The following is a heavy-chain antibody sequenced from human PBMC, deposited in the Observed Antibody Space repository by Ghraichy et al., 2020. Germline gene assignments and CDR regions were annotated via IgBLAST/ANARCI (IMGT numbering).Heavy chain of an antibody. V-gene: IGHV4-34*01. CDR3: ARETGDSNYGGYYGMDV. CDR2: INHSGST. CDR1: GGSFSGYY. J-gene: IGHJ6*02. Sequence: ETLSLTCAVYGGSFSGYYWSWIRQPPGKGLEWIGEINHSGSTNYNPSLKSRVTISVDTSKNQFSLKLSSVTAADTAVYYCARETGDSNYGGYYGMDVWGQGTTVTVSS. D-gene: IGHD4-11*01.